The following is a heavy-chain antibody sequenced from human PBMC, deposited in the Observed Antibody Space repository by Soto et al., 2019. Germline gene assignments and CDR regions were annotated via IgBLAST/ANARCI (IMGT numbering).Heavy chain of an antibody. CDR1: GFTLSNFA. Sequence: QSGGSLRLSCSASGFTLSNFAMHWVRQAPGKGLEYVSGITSNGDNTYHADSVQGRFTISRDNSKSTLYLQMTSLRVEDTAVYYCVKGNQLLRYYFEYWGRGALVTVSS. V-gene: IGHV3-64D*06. CDR3: VKGNQLLRYYFEY. J-gene: IGHJ4*02. D-gene: IGHD2-2*01. CDR2: ITSNGDNT.